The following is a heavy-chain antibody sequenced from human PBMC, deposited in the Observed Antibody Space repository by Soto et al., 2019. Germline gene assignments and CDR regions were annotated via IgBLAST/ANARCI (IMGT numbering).Heavy chain of an antibody. CDR3: ASRGYCSSTSCYKAPRYYYGMDV. V-gene: IGHV5-10-1*01. Sequence: GESLKSSCNGSGYSFTSYWISWVRQMPGKGLEWMGRIDPSDSYTNYSPSFQGHVTISADKSISTAYLQWSSLKASDTAMYYCASRGYCSSTSCYKAPRYYYGMDVWGQGTTVTVSS. J-gene: IGHJ6*02. CDR2: IDPSDSYT. CDR1: GYSFTSYW. D-gene: IGHD2-2*02.